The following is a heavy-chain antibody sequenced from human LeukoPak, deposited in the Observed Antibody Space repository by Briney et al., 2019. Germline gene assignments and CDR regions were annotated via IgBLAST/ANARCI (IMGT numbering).Heavy chain of an antibody. J-gene: IGHJ4*02. CDR1: GFTFSSYD. CDR3: AKDRRGYSYGYDFDY. Sequence: GGSLSLSCAASGFTFSSYDMSWVRQATGKGLEWLSSISGSGGSTYYADSVKGRFTISRDNSKNTLYLQMNSLRAEDTAVYYCAKDRRGYSYGYDFDYWGQGTLVTVSS. CDR2: ISGSGGST. D-gene: IGHD5-18*01. V-gene: IGHV3-23*01.